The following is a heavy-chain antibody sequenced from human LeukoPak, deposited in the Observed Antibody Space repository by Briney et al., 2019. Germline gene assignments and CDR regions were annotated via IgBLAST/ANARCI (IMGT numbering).Heavy chain of an antibody. CDR2: IYHSGST. V-gene: IGHV4-38-2*02. CDR3: ARASAIAEAGGDYFDY. CDR1: GYSISSGYY. Sequence: SETLSLTCTVSGYSISSGYYWGWIRQPPGKGLEWIGSIYHSGSTYYNPSLKSRVTISVDTSKNQFSLKLSSVTAADTAVYYCARASAIAEAGGDYFDYWGQGTLVTVSS. J-gene: IGHJ4*02. D-gene: IGHD6-19*01.